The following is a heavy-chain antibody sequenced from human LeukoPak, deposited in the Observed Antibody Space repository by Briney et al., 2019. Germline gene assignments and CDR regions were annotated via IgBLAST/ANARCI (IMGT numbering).Heavy chain of an antibody. CDR2: IYTSGST. V-gene: IGHV4-61*02. J-gene: IGHJ4*02. D-gene: IGHD1-26*01. Sequence: PSQTLSLTCTVSGGSISSGSYYWSWIRQPAGKGLEWIGRIYTSGSTNYNPSLKSRVTMSVDTSKNQFSLKLSSVTAADTAVYYCARVGGSFHFDYWGQGTLVTVSS. CDR1: GGSISSGSYY. CDR3: ARVGGSFHFDY.